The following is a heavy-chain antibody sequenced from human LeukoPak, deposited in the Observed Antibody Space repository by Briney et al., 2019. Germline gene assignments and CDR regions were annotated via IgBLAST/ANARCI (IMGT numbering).Heavy chain of an antibody. CDR1: GGSISSSSYY. V-gene: IGHV4-39*01. Sequence: PSQTLSLTCTVSGGSISSSSYYWGWIRQPPGKGLEWIGSIYYSGSTYYNPSLKSRVTISVDTSKNQFSLKLSSVTAADTAVYYCARQFGSGYWYCYYMDVWGKGTTVTVSS. CDR3: ARQFGSGYWYCYYMDV. CDR2: IYYSGST. J-gene: IGHJ6*03. D-gene: IGHD3-3*01.